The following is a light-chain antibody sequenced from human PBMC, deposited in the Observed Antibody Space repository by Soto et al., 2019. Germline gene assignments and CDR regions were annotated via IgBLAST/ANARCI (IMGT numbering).Light chain of an antibody. V-gene: IGKV3-20*01. J-gene: IGKJ3*01. CDR3: QQYGTSPIT. CDR1: QSVSDNY. Sequence: EIVLTQSPVTLSLSPGERATLSCRASQSVSDNYLAWYQQRPVHAPRLLIYGASSRATGIPDRFSGSGYGTDFTLTISRMEAEDFEVYYCQQYGTSPITFGPGTKVDI. CDR2: GAS.